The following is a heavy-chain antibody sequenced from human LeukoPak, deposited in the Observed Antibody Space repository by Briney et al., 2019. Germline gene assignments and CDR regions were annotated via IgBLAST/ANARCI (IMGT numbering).Heavy chain of an antibody. V-gene: IGHV1-69*05. CDR1: GGTFSSYA. J-gene: IGHJ6*03. Sequence: GASVKVSCKASGGTFSSYAISWVRQAPGQGLEWMGGIISIFGTANYAQKFQGRVTITTDESTSTAYMELSSLRSEDTAVYYCARGLAGIAENYYYYMDVWGKGTTVTVSS. D-gene: IGHD6-13*01. CDR3: ARGLAGIAENYYYYMDV. CDR2: IISIFGTA.